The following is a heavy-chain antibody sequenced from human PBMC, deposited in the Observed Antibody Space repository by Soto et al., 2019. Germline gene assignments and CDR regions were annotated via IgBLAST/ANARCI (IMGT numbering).Heavy chain of an antibody. J-gene: IGHJ6*02. CDR2: INHSGST. CDR3: AKNGHPPYYYYGMDV. CDR1: GGSFSGYY. Sequence: PSETLSLTCAVYGGSFSGYYWSWIRQPPGKGLEWIGEINHSGSTNYNPSLKSRVTMTIDRSTTTAYLELRSLTSDDTAVYYCAKNGHPPYYYYGMDVWGQGTTVTVSS. V-gene: IGHV4-34*10. D-gene: IGHD2-8*01.